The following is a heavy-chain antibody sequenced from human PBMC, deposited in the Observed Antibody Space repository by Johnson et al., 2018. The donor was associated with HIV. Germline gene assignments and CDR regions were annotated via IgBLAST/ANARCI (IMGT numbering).Heavy chain of an antibody. CDR1: GFTVSSNY. D-gene: IGHD3-10*01. J-gene: IGHJ3*01. CDR3: ERSTESGDRGWGAVGV. V-gene: IGHV3-66*01. CDR2: FYSDSNT. Sequence: VQLVESGGGLVQPGGSLRLSCAASGFTVSSNYMSWVRQAPGKGLEWVSVFYSDSNTYSSDSVKGRFTISRDNPKNTLYLQMNSLRAEDTAVYYCERSTESGDRGWGAVGVWGQGTMVTVSS.